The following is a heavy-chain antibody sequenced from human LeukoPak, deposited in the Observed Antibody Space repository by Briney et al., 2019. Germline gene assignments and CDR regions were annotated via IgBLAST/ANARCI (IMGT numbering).Heavy chain of an antibody. CDR3: ATSSNAYNDH. Sequence: GGSLRLSCAASGFTFSGFSLHSVRQAPGKGLEWVGRIRNKANNYATTYAASVRGRFTISRDDSKNTAYLQMNSLKTADTALYYCATSSNAYNDHWGQGTLVTVSS. CDR2: IRNKANNYAT. D-gene: IGHD5-24*01. CDR1: GFTFSGFS. V-gene: IGHV3-73*01. J-gene: IGHJ4*02.